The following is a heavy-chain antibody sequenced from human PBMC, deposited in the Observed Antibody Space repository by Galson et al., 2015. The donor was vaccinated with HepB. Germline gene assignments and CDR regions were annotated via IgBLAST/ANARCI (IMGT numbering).Heavy chain of an antibody. CDR1: GFTFSSYW. CDR3: ARGREGGAFDI. CDR2: IKQDGSEK. D-gene: IGHD1-26*01. J-gene: IGHJ3*02. V-gene: IGHV3-7*01. Sequence: SLRLSCAASGFTFSSYWMSWVRQAPGKGLEWVANIKQDGSEKYYVDSVKGRFTISRDNAKNPLYLQMNSLRAEDTAVYYCARGREGGAFDIWGQGTMVTVSS.